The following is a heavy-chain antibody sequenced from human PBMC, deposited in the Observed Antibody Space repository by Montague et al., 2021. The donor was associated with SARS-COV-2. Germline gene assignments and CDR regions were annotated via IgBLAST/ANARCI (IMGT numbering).Heavy chain of an antibody. J-gene: IGHJ4*02. D-gene: IGHD3-22*01. CDR3: ARGLTDVTVILVFVGASLYFDS. CDR2: INHSGGT. CDR1: GGSFSGHS. V-gene: IGHV4-34*01. Sequence: SETLSLTCAVYGGSFSGHSWTWIRQPPGKGLEWIGEINHSGGTNYNPSLKSRVTISVDTSKNQFSLKLISLTAADTAVYYCARGLTDVTVILVFVGASLYFDSWGQGALVTVSS.